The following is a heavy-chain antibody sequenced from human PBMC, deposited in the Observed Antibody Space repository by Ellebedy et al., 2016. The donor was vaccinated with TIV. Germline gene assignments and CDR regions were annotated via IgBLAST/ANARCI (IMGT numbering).Heavy chain of an antibody. J-gene: IGHJ6*02. CDR2: IKQDGSEK. V-gene: IGHV3-7*01. CDR3: ARGGGGIVATIVFYYYGMDV. D-gene: IGHD5-12*01. CDR1: GFAFSSYW. Sequence: GGSLRLXXAASGFAFSSYWMSWVRQAPGKGLEWVANIKQDGSEKYYVDSVKGRFTISRDNAKNSLYLQMNSLRAEGTAVYYCARGGGGIVATIVFYYYGMDVWGQGTTVTVSS.